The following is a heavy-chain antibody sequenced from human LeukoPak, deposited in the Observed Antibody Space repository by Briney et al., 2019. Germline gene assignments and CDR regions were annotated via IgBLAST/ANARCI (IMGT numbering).Heavy chain of an antibody. CDR1: GFTFSSYG. CDR3: AKDANSVVRGDIGDY. CDR2: ISYDGSNK. Sequence: PGGSLRLSCAASGFTFSSYGMHWVRQAPGKGLEWVAVISYDGSNKYYADSVKGRFTISRDNSKNTLYLQMNSLRAEDTAVYYCAKDANSVVRGDIGDYWGQGTLVTVSS. J-gene: IGHJ4*02. D-gene: IGHD2-15*01. V-gene: IGHV3-30*18.